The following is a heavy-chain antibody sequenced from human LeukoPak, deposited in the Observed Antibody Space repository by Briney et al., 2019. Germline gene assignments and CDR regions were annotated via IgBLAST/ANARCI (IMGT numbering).Heavy chain of an antibody. V-gene: IGHV3-23*01. J-gene: IGHJ4*02. D-gene: IGHD6-6*01. Sequence: GGSLRLSCVASGFTFSSYAMSWVRQAPGKGLEWVSAISGSGGSTYYADSVKGRFTISRDNSKNTLYLQMNSLRAEDTAVYYCAEADGDYSSSPLDYWGQGTLVTVSS. CDR3: AEADGDYSSSPLDY. CDR2: ISGSGGST. CDR1: GFTFSSYA.